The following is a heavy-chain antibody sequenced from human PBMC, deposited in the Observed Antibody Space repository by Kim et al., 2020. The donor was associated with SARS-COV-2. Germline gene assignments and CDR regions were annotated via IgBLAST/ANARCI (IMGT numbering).Heavy chain of an antibody. J-gene: IGHJ4*02. D-gene: IGHD6-13*01. V-gene: IGHV3-23*01. CDR3: AKGGIIAAGGSTTNFDY. Sequence: VKGRFTISRDNSKNTLYLQMNSLGAEDTARYYCAKGGIIAAGGSTTNFDYWGQGTLVTVPS.